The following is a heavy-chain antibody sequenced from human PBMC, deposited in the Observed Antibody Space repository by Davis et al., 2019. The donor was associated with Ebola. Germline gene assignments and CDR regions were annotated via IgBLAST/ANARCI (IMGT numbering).Heavy chain of an antibody. Sequence: AASVKVSCKASGGTFSSYAISWVRQAPGQGLEWMGRIIPILGIANYAQKPQGRVTMTTDTSTSTAYMELRSLRSDDTAVYYCARDRMPSIVGAKEGFDYWGQGTLVTVSS. CDR3: ARDRMPSIVGAKEGFDY. D-gene: IGHD1-26*01. J-gene: IGHJ4*02. CDR2: IIPILGIA. V-gene: IGHV1-69*04. CDR1: GGTFSSYA.